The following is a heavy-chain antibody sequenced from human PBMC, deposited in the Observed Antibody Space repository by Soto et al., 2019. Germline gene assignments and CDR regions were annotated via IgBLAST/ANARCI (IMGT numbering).Heavy chain of an antibody. D-gene: IGHD6-13*01. CDR3: ARDGIGIAAAGTRVD. CDR1: GGSISSGGYS. Sequence: QLQLQESGSGLVKPSQTLSLTCAVSGGSISSGGYSWSWIRQPPGKGLEWIGYIYHSGSTYYNTSLKSRVTISVDRSKNQFSLKLSSVTAADTAVYYCARDGIGIAAAGTRVDWGQGTLVTVSS. CDR2: IYHSGST. V-gene: IGHV4-30-2*01. J-gene: IGHJ4*02.